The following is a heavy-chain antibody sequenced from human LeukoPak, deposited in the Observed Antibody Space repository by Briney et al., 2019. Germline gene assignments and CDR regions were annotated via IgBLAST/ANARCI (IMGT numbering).Heavy chain of an antibody. V-gene: IGHV3-9*01. CDR3: AKDIGSSRWCDLNLPNV. D-gene: IGHD2-8*02. CDR2: ISWNSGSI. J-gene: IGHJ4*02. Sequence: GGSLRLSCAASGFTFDDYAMHWVRQAPGKGLEWVSGISWNSGSIGYADSVKGRFTISRDNAKNSLYLQMNSLRAEDTALYYCAKDIGSSRWCDLNLPNVWGQGTLVTVSS. CDR1: GFTFDDYA.